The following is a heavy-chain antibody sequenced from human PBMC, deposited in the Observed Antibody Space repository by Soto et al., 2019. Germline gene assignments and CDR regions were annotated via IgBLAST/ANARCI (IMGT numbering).Heavy chain of an antibody. Sequence: SEALSLTCTVSGGSISSGGYYWSWIRQHPGKGLEWIGYIYYSGSTYYNPSLKSRVTISVDTSKNQFSLKLSSVTAADTAVYYCARVVVDTAQGGPDYWGQGTLVTVSS. CDR2: IYYSGST. J-gene: IGHJ4*02. V-gene: IGHV4-31*03. D-gene: IGHD5-18*01. CDR1: GGSISSGGYY. CDR3: ARVVVDTAQGGPDY.